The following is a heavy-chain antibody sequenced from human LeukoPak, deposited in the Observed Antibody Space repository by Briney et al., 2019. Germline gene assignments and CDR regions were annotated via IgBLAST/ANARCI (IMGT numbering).Heavy chain of an antibody. V-gene: IGHV1-8*01. CDR1: GYTFTNYD. CDR2: MNPNSGNT. CDR3: ARGGRGRYYYGMDV. Sequence: GASVKVSCKASGYTFTNYDINWVRQATGQGLEWMGWMNPNSGNTGYAQKFQGRVTMTRNTSISTAYMELSSLRSEDTAVYYCARGGRGRYYYGMDVWGQGTTVPVSS. J-gene: IGHJ6*02.